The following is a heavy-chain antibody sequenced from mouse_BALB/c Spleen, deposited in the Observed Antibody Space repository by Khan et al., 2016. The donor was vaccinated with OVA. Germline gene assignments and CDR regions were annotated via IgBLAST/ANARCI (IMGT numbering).Heavy chain of an antibody. CDR2: ICSGGDNT. V-gene: IGHV5-9*03. CDR1: GFTFSTYT. Sequence: EVELVESGGGLVKPGGSLKLSCAASGFTFSTYTISWVRQTPERRLEWVATICSGGDNTFYPDSLRGRSTISRDNAKNNLYLHMSSLRSEDTSMYYCARSNYGTVAYWGQGTLVTVSA. D-gene: IGHD2-1*01. CDR3: ARSNYGTVAY. J-gene: IGHJ3*01.